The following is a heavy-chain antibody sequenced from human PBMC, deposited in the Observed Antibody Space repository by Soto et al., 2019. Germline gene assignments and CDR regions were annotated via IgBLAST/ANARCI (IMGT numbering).Heavy chain of an antibody. CDR1: EFTVSSNF. V-gene: IGHV3-53*04. J-gene: IGHJ3*01. D-gene: IGHD4-17*01. Sequence: EVQLVESGGGLVQPGGSLRLSCAASEFTVSSNFMSWVRQAPGKGLEWVSVIYSGGSTYYADSVKGRFTISRHNSKNTLYLQMNNLRVEDTAMYYCARALTVTVTTYQDAIDLWGQGTMVTVSS. CDR3: ARALTVTVTTYQDAIDL. CDR2: IYSGGST.